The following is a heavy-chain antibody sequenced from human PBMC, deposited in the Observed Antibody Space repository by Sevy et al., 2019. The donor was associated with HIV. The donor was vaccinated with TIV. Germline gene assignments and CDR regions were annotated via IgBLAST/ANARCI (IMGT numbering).Heavy chain of an antibody. CDR2: ISPHNGDT. Sequence: ASVKVSCKASGYLFTSYRITWVRQAPGKRLELVGWISPHNGDTNYAQRVQDRVTMITDTATTTAYMELRSMTSDDSAVYYCARAYCSGGRCYSLEYWGQGTLVTVSS. V-gene: IGHV1-18*01. J-gene: IGHJ4*02. CDR3: ARAYCSGGRCYSLEY. D-gene: IGHD2-15*01. CDR1: GYLFTSYR.